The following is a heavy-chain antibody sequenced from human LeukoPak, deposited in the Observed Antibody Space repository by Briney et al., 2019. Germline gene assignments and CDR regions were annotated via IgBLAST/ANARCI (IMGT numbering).Heavy chain of an antibody. J-gene: IGHJ6*03. CDR2: IIPIFGTA. V-gene: IGHV1-69*05. Sequence: GASVKVSCKASGGTFSSYAISWVRQAPGQGLEWMGGIIPIFGTANYAQKFQGRVTITTDESTSTAYMELSSLRSEDTAVYYCARDRSSSWYNYYYYMDVWGKGTTVTLSS. D-gene: IGHD6-13*01. CDR1: GGTFSSYA. CDR3: ARDRSSSWYNYYYYMDV.